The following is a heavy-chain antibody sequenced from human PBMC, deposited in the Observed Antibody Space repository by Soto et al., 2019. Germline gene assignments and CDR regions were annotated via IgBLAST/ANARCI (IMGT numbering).Heavy chain of an antibody. CDR3: ARVFEWELLLGADY. CDR1: GYTFTSYG. J-gene: IGHJ4*02. V-gene: IGHV1-18*01. D-gene: IGHD1-26*01. CDR2: ISAYNGNT. Sequence: GSAVKVSCKASGYTFTSYGISWVRQAPGQGLEWMGWISAYNGNTNYAQKVQGRVTMTTDTSTSTAYMELRSLRSDDTAVYYCARVFEWELLLGADYWGQGTLVSVSS.